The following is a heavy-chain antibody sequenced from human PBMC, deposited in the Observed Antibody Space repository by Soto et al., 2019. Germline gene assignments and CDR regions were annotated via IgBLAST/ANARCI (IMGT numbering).Heavy chain of an antibody. J-gene: IGHJ6*02. V-gene: IGHV1-3*01. CDR3: ARAGTTVVTRRGRAGYYGMDV. Sequence: QVQLVQSGAEVKKPGASVKVSCKASGYTFTSYAMHWVRQAPGQRLEWMGWINAGNGNTKYSQKFQGRVTITRDTSASTAYMELSSLRSEDTAVYYCARAGTTVVTRRGRAGYYGMDVWGQGTTVTVSS. CDR2: INAGNGNT. CDR1: GYTFTSYA. D-gene: IGHD4-17*01.